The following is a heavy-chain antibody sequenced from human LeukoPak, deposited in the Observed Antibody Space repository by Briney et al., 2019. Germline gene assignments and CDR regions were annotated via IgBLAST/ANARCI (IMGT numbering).Heavy chain of an antibody. V-gene: IGHV3-30*04. D-gene: IGHD6-25*01. Sequence: GGSLRLSCAASGFTFSSYAMHWVRQAPGKGLEWVAVISYDGSNKYYADSVKGRFTISRDNSKNTLYLQMNSLRAEDTAVYYCARDRRQQRTFDYWGQGTLVTVSS. CDR3: ARDRRQQRTFDY. CDR2: ISYDGSNK. J-gene: IGHJ4*02. CDR1: GFTFSSYA.